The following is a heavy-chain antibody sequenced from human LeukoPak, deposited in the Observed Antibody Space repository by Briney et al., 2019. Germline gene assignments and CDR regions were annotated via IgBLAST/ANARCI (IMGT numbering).Heavy chain of an antibody. Sequence: SETLSLTCTVSGGSISTYYWSWIRQPPGKGLEWIGYIYYSGSTNYNPSLKSRVTISVDTSKTQFSLKLSSVTAVDTAVYYCARAQLNLLVDFGMDVWGQGTTVTVSS. V-gene: IGHV4-59*01. CDR2: IYYSGST. D-gene: IGHD1-1*01. J-gene: IGHJ6*02. CDR3: ARAQLNLLVDFGMDV. CDR1: GGSISTYY.